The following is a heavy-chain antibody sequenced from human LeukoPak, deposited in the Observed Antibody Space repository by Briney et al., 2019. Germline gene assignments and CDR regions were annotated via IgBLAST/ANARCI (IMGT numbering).Heavy chain of an antibody. V-gene: IGHV3-23*01. CDR2: ISGSGGST. Sequence: GGSLRLSCAASGFTFSSYAMSWVRQAPGKGLEWVSAISGSGGSTYYADSVKGRFTISRDNSKSTLYLQMNSLRAEDTAVYYCAKSAGITYYYYGMDVWGQGTTVTVSS. D-gene: IGHD1-26*01. CDR1: GFTFSSYA. J-gene: IGHJ6*02. CDR3: AKSAGITYYYYGMDV.